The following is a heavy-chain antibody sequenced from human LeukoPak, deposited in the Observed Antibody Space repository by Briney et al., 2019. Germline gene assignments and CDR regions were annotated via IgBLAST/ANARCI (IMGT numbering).Heavy chain of an antibody. Sequence: GGPLRLSCAASGLTFSSYGMHWVRQAPGKGLEWVSAISGSGGSTYYADSVKGRFTISRDNSKNTLYLQMNSLRAEDTAVYYCAKGGYGRSTDYWGQGTLVTVSS. CDR3: AKGGYGRSTDY. D-gene: IGHD4-17*01. CDR2: ISGSGGST. V-gene: IGHV3-23*01. CDR1: GLTFSSYG. J-gene: IGHJ4*02.